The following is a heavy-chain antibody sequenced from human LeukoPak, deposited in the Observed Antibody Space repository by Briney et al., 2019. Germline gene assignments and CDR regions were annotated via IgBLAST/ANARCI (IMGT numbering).Heavy chain of an antibody. CDR1: GYTFTGYY. Sequence: ASVKVSCKASGYTFTGYYMHWVRQAPGQGLEWMGWINPNSGGTNYAQKFQGRVTMTRDASISTAYMELNRLRSDDTAVYYCARHGTYYDYVWGSYSFDPWGQGTLVTVSS. D-gene: IGHD3-16*01. J-gene: IGHJ5*02. CDR2: INPNSGGT. V-gene: IGHV1-2*02. CDR3: ARHGTYYDYVWGSYSFDP.